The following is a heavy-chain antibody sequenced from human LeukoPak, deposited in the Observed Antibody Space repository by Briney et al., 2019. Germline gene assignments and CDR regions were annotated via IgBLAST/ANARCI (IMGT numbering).Heavy chain of an antibody. Sequence: GGSLRLSCAASGFTLSSYWMSWVRQAPGKGLEWVANIKQDGSEKYYVDSVKGRFTISRDNAKNSLYLQMNSLRAEDTAVYYCARDLGVWVTDTEPYFDYWGQGTLVTVSS. D-gene: IGHD2-21*02. V-gene: IGHV3-7*01. J-gene: IGHJ4*02. CDR3: ARDLGVWVTDTEPYFDY. CDR1: GFTLSSYW. CDR2: IKQDGSEK.